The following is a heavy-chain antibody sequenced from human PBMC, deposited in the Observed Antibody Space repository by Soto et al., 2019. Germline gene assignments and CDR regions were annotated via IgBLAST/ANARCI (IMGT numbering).Heavy chain of an antibody. V-gene: IGHV2-5*01. CDR3: AHRAQLEPLDPGNNWFDP. CDR1: GFSLSTSGVG. CDR2: IYLNDDK. D-gene: IGHD1-1*01. J-gene: IGHJ5*02. Sequence: SGPTLVHPTQTLTLTCTFSGFSLSTSGVGVGWIRQPPGKALEWLALIYLNDDKRYSPALKSTLTITKATSKNQVVLTITNMDPVDTATYSCAHRAQLEPLDPGNNWFDPWGQGTLVTVSS.